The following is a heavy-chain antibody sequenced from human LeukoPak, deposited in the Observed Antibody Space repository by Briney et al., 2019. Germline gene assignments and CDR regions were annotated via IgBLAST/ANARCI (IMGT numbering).Heavy chain of an antibody. V-gene: IGHV3-30*02. CDR1: GFTFSSYG. J-gene: IGHJ3*02. CDR3: AKDGHMGDDPHAFDI. D-gene: IGHD3-16*01. CDR2: IRYDGSNK. Sequence: QPGGSLRLSCAASGFTFSSYGMHWVRQAPGRGLEWLAFIRYDGSNKYYADSVKGRFTISRDNSKNTLYLQMNSLRAEDTAVYYCAKDGHMGDDPHAFDIWGQGTMVTVSS.